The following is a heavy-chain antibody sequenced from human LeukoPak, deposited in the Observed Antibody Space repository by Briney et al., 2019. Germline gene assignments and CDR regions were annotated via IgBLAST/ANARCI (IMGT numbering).Heavy chain of an antibody. CDR2: INHSGST. J-gene: IGHJ4*02. CDR3: ARGKAYYYDSSGYYGHDY. V-gene: IGHV4-34*01. D-gene: IGHD3-22*01. Sequence: SETLSLTCAVYGGSFSGYYWSWIRQPPGKGLEWIGEINHSGSTNYSPSLKSRVTISVDTSKNQFSLKLSSVTAADTAVYYCARGKAYYYDSSGYYGHDYWGQGTLVTVSS. CDR1: GGSFSGYY.